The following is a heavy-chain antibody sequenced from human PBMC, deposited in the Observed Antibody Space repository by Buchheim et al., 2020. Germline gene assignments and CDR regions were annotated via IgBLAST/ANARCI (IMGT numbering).Heavy chain of an antibody. CDR2: VYYNGVT. J-gene: IGHJ4*02. CDR1: GGSVNPYY. Sequence: QVRLQESGPGLVKPSEILSLTCSVSGGSVNPYYWNWIRQPPGKGLEWIGYVYYNGVTNYNPSLKSRDVISVDPSKNQFSLKVTSVTAADTAVYYCARVCYDSSGYYYCYWGQRTL. CDR3: ARVCYDSSGYYYCY. D-gene: IGHD3-22*01. V-gene: IGHV4-59*02.